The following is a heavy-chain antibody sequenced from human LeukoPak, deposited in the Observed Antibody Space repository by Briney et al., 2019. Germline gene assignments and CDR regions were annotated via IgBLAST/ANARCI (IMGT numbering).Heavy chain of an antibody. V-gene: IGHV1-69*05. J-gene: IGHJ1*01. Sequence: SVKVSCKASGGTFSSYAISWVRQAPGQGLEWMGGIIPIFGTANYAQKFQGRVTITTDESTSTAYMELSSLRSEDTAVYYCATDIPGYSGSWYTYFQHWGQGTLVTVSS. D-gene: IGHD6-13*01. CDR2: IIPIFGTA. CDR3: ATDIPGYSGSWYTYFQH. CDR1: GGTFSSYA.